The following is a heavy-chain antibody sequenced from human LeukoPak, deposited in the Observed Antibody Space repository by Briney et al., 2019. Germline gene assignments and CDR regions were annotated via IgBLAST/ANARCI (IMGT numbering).Heavy chain of an antibody. CDR3: ARDLWSSGYYYPFDY. V-gene: IGHV3-7*04. CDR2: IKQDGSEK. D-gene: IGHD3-22*01. J-gene: IGHJ4*02. Sequence: GGSLRLSCAASGFTFSSYWMSWVRQAPGKGLEWVANIKQDGSEKYYVDSVKGRFTISRDNAKNSLYLQMNSLRAEDTAVYYCARDLWSSGYYYPFDYWGQGTLVTVSS. CDR1: GFTFSSYW.